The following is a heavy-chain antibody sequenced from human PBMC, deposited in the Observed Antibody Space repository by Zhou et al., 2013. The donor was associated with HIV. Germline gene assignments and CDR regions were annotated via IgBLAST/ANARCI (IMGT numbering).Heavy chain of an antibody. Sequence: QVQLVQSGAEVKKPGASVKVSCKAFGYTFTRHYIHWVRQAPGQGLEWMGVINSGGSDTAYAQKFQGRFTMTRDTSTNTVYMELSSLTSDDTAVYYCAGYSSGYNWLRYWGQGTLVTVSS. D-gene: IGHD3-22*01. J-gene: IGHJ4*02. V-gene: IGHV1-46*01. CDR1: GYTFTRHY. CDR2: INSGGSDT. CDR3: AGYSSGYNWLRY.